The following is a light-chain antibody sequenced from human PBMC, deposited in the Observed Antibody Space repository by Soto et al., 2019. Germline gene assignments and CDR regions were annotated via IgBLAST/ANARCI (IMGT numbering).Light chain of an antibody. V-gene: IGLV2-11*01. CDR3: CTDAGSYKV. J-gene: IGLJ1*01. Sequence: QSALTQPRSVSGSPGQSVTISCTGTSSDVGAYDYVSWYQQHPGKAPKLLIYHVSKRPSGVPDRFYGSKSGNTASLTISGLQAEDEADYYCCTDAGSYKVFGIGTKLTVL. CDR2: HVS. CDR1: SSDVGAYDY.